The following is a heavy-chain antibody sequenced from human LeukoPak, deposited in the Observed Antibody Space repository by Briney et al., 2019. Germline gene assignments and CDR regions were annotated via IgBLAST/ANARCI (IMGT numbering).Heavy chain of an antibody. CDR2: MYYTGST. CDR3: ARGGYYGSGNDFRFDP. V-gene: IGHV4-59*01. Sequence: PSETLSLTCSVSGGFISNYYWSWIRQPPGKGLEWIGYMYYTGSTNYNPSLKSRVTISVETSKNQFSLKLKSVTAADTAVYYCARGGYYGSGNDFRFDPWGQGTLVTVSS. CDR1: GGFISNYY. D-gene: IGHD3-10*01. J-gene: IGHJ5*02.